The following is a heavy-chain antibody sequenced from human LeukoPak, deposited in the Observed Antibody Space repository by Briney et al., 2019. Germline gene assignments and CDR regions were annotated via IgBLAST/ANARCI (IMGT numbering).Heavy chain of an antibody. Sequence: SETLSLTCTVSGVPISRYYWNWIRQSAGKGLEWIGRIYTSGSNNYNPSVKGRVTMSVDTSQNQFSLKLTSVTAADTAVYYCAGVKVWGSYQTAFDYWGQGTLVTVSS. D-gene: IGHD3-16*02. CDR3: AGVKVWGSYQTAFDY. J-gene: IGHJ4*02. CDR2: IYTSGSN. CDR1: GVPISRYY. V-gene: IGHV4-4*07.